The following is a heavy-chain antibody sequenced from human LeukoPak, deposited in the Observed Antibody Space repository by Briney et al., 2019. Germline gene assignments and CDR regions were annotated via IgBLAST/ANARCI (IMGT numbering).Heavy chain of an antibody. V-gene: IGHV4-34*01. Sequence: SETLSLTCAVYGGSFSGYYWSWIRQPPGKGLEWIGEINHSGSTNYNPSLKSRVTISVDTSKNQFSLKLSSVTAADTAVYYCARGDQLHYMDVWGKGTTVTVSS. CDR2: INHSGST. CDR1: GGSFSGYY. J-gene: IGHJ6*03. D-gene: IGHD2-2*01. CDR3: ARGDQLHYMDV.